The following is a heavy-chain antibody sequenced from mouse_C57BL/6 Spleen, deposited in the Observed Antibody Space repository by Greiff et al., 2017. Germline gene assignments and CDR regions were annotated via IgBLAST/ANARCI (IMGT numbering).Heavy chain of an antibody. V-gene: IGHV1-15*01. CDR3: TRTLSTEGFAY. CDR2: IDPETGGT. CDR1: GYTFTDYE. Sequence: VQVVESGAELVRPGASVTLSCKASGYTFTDYEMHWVKQTPVHGLEWIGAIDPETGGTAYNQKFKGKAILTADKSSSTAYMELRSLTSEDSAVYYCTRTLSTEGFAYWGQGTLVTVSA. J-gene: IGHJ3*01.